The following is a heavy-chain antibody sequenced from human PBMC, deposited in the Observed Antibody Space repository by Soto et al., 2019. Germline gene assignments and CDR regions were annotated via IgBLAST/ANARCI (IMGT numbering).Heavy chain of an antibody. CDR2: INHSGRT. J-gene: IGHJ5*02. D-gene: IGHD3-10*01. CDR3: ARTRDHRGAYSCFDP. Sequence: PSETLSLTCACYGGSFSGYYWSWLSQPPGKGLEWVGEINHSGRTNYNPSIKSRVTISVDTSKNQFSLNLSSVTAADTAVYYCARTRDHRGAYSCFDPSAQGPLVIVS. V-gene: IGHV4-34*01. CDR1: GGSFSGYY.